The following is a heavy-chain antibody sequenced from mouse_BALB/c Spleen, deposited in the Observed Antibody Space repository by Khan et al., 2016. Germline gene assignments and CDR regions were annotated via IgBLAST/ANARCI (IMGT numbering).Heavy chain of an antibody. V-gene: IGHV14-3*02. CDR2: IDPANCNP. Sequence: VQLQQSGAELVKPGASVKLSCTASGFNIKDTYMHWVKPRPEQGLQWIGRIDPANCNPNYDPPFQGQAPLTAATSSHPPYLPLSSLTSDDTAVDSCARSSDEWGKGTTLTVSA. J-gene: IGHJ2*01. CDR3: ARSSDE. CDR1: GFNIKDTY.